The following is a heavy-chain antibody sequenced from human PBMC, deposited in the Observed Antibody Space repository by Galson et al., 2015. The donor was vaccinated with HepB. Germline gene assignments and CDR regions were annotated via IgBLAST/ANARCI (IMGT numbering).Heavy chain of an antibody. Sequence: SLRLSCAASGFTFSSYAMSWVRQAPGKGLEWVSAISGSGGSTYYADSVKGRFTVSRDNSKNTLYLQMNSLRAEDTAVYYCAKGGTVTTNYGMDVWGQGTTVTVSS. CDR3: AKGGTVTTNYGMDV. D-gene: IGHD4-17*01. V-gene: IGHV3-23*01. J-gene: IGHJ6*02. CDR2: ISGSGGST. CDR1: GFTFSSYA.